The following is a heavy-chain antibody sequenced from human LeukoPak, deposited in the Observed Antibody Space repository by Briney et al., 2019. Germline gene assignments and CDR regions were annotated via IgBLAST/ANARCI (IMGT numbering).Heavy chain of an antibody. D-gene: IGHD2-2*01. CDR1: GYTFTGHF. CDR3: ARYKYHFDC. Sequence: PSVNLSCKASGYTFTGHFIPWMRQAPGQGLELMGRVNPKTGDTTHVHKFQDRVTMTSATSITTASLDLLPLRSDDAAVYYCARYKYHFDCWGQGSLVAVSS. J-gene: IGHJ4*02. V-gene: IGHV1-2*06. CDR2: VNPKTGDT.